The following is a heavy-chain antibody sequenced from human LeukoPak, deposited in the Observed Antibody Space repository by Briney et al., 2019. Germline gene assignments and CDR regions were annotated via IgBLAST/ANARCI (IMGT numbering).Heavy chain of an antibody. CDR3: AKSPYSSSWYAPDFDY. CDR1: GFTFSSYG. CDR2: ISYDGSNK. Sequence: PGGSLRLSCAASGFTFSSYGMHWVRQAPGKGLEWVAVISYDGSNKYYADSVKGRFTISRDNSKNTLYLQMNSLRAEDTAVYYCAKSPYSSSWYAPDFDYWGQGTLVTVSS. D-gene: IGHD6-13*01. J-gene: IGHJ4*02. V-gene: IGHV3-30*18.